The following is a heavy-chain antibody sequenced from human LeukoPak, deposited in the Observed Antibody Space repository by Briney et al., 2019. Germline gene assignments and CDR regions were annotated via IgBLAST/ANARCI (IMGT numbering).Heavy chain of an antibody. CDR1: GFTFSSYS. V-gene: IGHV3-48*04. CDR2: ISSSSSTI. Sequence: PGGSLRLSCAASGFTFSSYSMNWVRQAPGKGLEWVSYISSSSSTIYYADSVKGRFTISRDNAKNSLYLQMNSLRAEDTAVYYCARDGPGIAVAGGFDYWGQGTLVTVSS. D-gene: IGHD6-19*01. CDR3: ARDGPGIAVAGGFDY. J-gene: IGHJ4*02.